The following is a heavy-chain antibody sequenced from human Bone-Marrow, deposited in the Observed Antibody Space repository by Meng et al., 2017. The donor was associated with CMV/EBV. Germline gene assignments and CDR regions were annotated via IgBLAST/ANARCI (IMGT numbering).Heavy chain of an antibody. CDR1: GFTFSNAW. CDR3: TTAPYYDPQG. J-gene: IGHJ4*02. V-gene: IGHV3-15*01. D-gene: IGHD3-22*01. Sequence: GGSLRLSCAASGFTFSNAWMSWVRQAPGKGLEWVGLIKCKTDGGTTDYAAPVKGRFTISRYESTNTLHLQMNSLKTEDTDVYYCTTAPYYDPQGWGQGTLVTVSS. CDR2: IKCKTDGGTT.